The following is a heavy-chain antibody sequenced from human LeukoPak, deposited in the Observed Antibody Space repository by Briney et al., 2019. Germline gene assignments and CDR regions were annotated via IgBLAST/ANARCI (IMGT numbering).Heavy chain of an antibody. J-gene: IGHJ6*03. D-gene: IGHD2-15*01. CDR3: AREGGGPLRMDV. CDR2: IYYSGST. Sequence: SETLSLTCTVSGGSISSSSYYWGWIRQPPGKGLEWIGSIYYSGSTYYNPSLKSRVTISVDTSKNQFSLKLSSVTAADTAVYYCAREGGGPLRMDVWGKGTTVIVSS. V-gene: IGHV4-39*07. CDR1: GGSISSSSYY.